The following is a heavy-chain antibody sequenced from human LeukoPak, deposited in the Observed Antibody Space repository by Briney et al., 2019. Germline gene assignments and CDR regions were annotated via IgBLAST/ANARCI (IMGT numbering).Heavy chain of an antibody. V-gene: IGHV4-4*02. CDR2: IYHSGST. D-gene: IGHD2-2*01. CDR3: ARGTPVVPADPFDY. CDR1: GGSISSSNW. J-gene: IGHJ4*02. Sequence: TSGTLSLTCAVSGGSISSSNWWSWVRQPPGKWLEWIGEIYHSGSTNYNPSLKSRVTISVDKSKNQFSLKLSSVTAADTAVYYCARGTPVVPADPFDYWGQGTLVTVSS.